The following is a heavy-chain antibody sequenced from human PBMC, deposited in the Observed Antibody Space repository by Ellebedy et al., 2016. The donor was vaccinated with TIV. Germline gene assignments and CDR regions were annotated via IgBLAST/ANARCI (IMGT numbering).Heavy chain of an antibody. J-gene: IGHJ5*02. Sequence: SVKVSCXASGGTFSSYAISWVRQAPGQGLEWMGGIIPIFGTANYAQKLQGRVTMTTDTSTSTAYMELRSLRSDDTAVYYCARLGGYGPWGQGTLVTVSS. V-gene: IGHV1-69*05. CDR3: ARLGGYGP. CDR2: IIPIFGTA. D-gene: IGHD5-12*01. CDR1: GGTFSSYA.